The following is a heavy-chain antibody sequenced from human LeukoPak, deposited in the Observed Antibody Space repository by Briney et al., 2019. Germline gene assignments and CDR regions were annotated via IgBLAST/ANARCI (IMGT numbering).Heavy chain of an antibody. CDR2: IYPSGSA. D-gene: IGHD5-24*01. V-gene: IGHV4-4*07. CDR1: GDSISSYY. CDR3: ARDYNNWYFDL. J-gene: IGHJ2*01. Sequence: SETLSLTCDVSGDSISSYYWSWIRQPAGKGLEWLGRIYPSGSANYNPSLKGRGTMSVDTSKNQFSLRLSSVTAADTAVYFCARDYNNWYFDLWGRGTLVTVSS.